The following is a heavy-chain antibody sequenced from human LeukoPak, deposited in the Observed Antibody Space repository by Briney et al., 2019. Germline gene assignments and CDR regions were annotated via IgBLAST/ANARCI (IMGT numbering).Heavy chain of an antibody. CDR3: AREGGPGDI. V-gene: IGHV3-48*01. J-gene: IGHJ3*02. CDR2: ISSSSGTI. D-gene: IGHD3-16*01. Sequence: GGSLRLSCAASGFTFSTYSMNWVRQAPGKGLEWVSYISSSSGTIYYADSVKVRSTISRDNAKNSLYLQMNSLRAEDTAVYYCAREGGPGDIWGQGTMVTVSS. CDR1: GFTFSTYS.